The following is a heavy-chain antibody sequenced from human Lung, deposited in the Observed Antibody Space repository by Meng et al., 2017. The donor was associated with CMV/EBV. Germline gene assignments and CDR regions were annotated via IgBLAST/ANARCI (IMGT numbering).Heavy chain of an antibody. Sequence: RISCAASGFTFSDYYMSWIRQAPGKGLEWVSYISSSGSTIYYADSVKGRFTVSRDNAKNSLYLQMNSLRAEDTAVYYCARERYSNYGLDYWGQGTMVTVSS. CDR3: ARERYSNYGLDY. D-gene: IGHD4-11*01. V-gene: IGHV3-11*04. CDR1: GFTFSDYY. J-gene: IGHJ4*02. CDR2: ISSSGSTI.